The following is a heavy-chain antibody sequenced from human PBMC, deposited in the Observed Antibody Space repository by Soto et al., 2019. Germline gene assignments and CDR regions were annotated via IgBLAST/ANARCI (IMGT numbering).Heavy chain of an antibody. CDR1: GFTFSSYE. J-gene: IGHJ4*02. V-gene: IGHV3-48*03. CDR2: ISSSGTGT. D-gene: IGHD4-17*01. CDR3: VRDLHEPLAADALREAN. Sequence: EMQLVQSGGGLVQPGGSLRLSCAASGFTFSSYEMHWVRQAPGKGLEWISYISSSGTGTYYEDSVRGRFTMSRDNTKNSVSLQMYSLRAEDTAIYYCVRDLHEPLAADALREANWGQGTQVTVSS.